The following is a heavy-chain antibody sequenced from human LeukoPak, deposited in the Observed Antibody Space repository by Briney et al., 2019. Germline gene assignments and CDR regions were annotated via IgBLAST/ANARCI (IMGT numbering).Heavy chain of an antibody. D-gene: IGHD2-2*01. Sequence: ASVKVSCMASGYTFTDYYMHWVRQAPGQGREWMTWINPNSGDTYYAQKFQGRVTMTRDTSISTAYMELSCLRSDDTAVYYCARANFLYCSSINCLFDYWGQGTLVTVSS. CDR3: ARANFLYCSSINCLFDY. CDR1: GYTFTDYY. J-gene: IGHJ4*02. V-gene: IGHV1-2*02. CDR2: INPNSGDT.